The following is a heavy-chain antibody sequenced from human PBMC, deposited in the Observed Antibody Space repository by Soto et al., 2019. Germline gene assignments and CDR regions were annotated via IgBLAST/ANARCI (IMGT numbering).Heavy chain of an antibody. D-gene: IGHD2-15*01. V-gene: IGHV3-23*01. Sequence: EVQLLESGGGLVQPGGSLRLSCAASGFSFSSYAMSWVRQAPGKGLEWVSAISGSGGSTYYADSVKGRFTITRDNSKNTLYLQMNSLRPEDTAVYYCAKKYCSGGSCPGDYWGQGTLVTVSS. CDR1: GFSFSSYA. J-gene: IGHJ4*02. CDR2: ISGSGGST. CDR3: AKKYCSGGSCPGDY.